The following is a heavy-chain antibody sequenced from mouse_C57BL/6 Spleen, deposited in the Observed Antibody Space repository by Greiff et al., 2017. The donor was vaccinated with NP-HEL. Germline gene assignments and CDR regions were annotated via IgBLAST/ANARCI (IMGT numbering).Heavy chain of an antibody. D-gene: IGHD2-3*01. J-gene: IGHJ1*03. CDR1: GFSLTSYG. CDR2: IWRGGST. CDR3: AKEDGYYGYCDV. V-gene: IGHV2-5*01. Sequence: VQLQQSGPGLVQPSQSLSITCTVSGFSLTSYGVHWVRQSPGKGLEWLGVIWRGGSTDYNAAFMSRLSITKDHSKSQVVFKMNSLQADDTAIYYCAKEDGYYGYCDVWGTGTTVTVSS.